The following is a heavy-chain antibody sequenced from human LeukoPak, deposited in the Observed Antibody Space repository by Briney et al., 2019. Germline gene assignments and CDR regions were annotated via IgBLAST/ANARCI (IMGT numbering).Heavy chain of an antibody. CDR3: AKGHYDPFDY. D-gene: IGHD4-17*01. Sequence: PGGSLTLSCAASGFTFSSYAMSWVRQAPGKGLEWVSAISGSGGSTYYAGSVKGRFTISRDNSKNTLYLQMNSLRAEDTAVYYCAKGHYDPFDYWGQGTLVTVSS. CDR1: GFTFSSYA. V-gene: IGHV3-23*01. J-gene: IGHJ4*02. CDR2: ISGSGGST.